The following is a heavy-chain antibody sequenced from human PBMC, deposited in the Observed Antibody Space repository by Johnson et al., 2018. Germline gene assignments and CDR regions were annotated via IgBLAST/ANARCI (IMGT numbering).Heavy chain of an antibody. J-gene: IGHJ3*02. Sequence: VQLVQSGGGLVQPGGSLRLSCAASGFTFSSYAMSWVRQAPGKGLEWVSAISGSGGSTYYADSVKGRFTISRDNSKNTLYLQMNSLRAEDTAVYYCARELHQMTFGEGAFDIWGQGTMVTVSS. CDR2: ISGSGGST. D-gene: IGHD3-10*01. CDR3: ARELHQMTFGEGAFDI. CDR1: GFTFSSYA. V-gene: IGHV3-23*04.